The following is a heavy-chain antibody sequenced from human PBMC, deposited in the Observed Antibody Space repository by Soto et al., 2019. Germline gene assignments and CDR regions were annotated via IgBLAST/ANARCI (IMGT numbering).Heavy chain of an antibody. V-gene: IGHV3-30-3*01. Sequence: PGGSLRLSCAASGFTFSSYAMHWVRQAPGKGLEWVAVISYDGSNKYYADSVKGRFTISRDNSKNTLYLQMNSLRAEDTAAYYCARERGFGSLDYWGQGTLVT. CDR1: GFTFSSYA. D-gene: IGHD3-10*01. J-gene: IGHJ4*02. CDR3: ARERGFGSLDY. CDR2: ISYDGSNK.